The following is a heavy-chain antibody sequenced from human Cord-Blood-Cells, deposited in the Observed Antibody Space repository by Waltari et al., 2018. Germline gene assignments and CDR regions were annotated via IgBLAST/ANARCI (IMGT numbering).Heavy chain of an antibody. J-gene: IGHJ2*01. CDR2: ISSSGSTI. V-gene: IGHV3-48*03. D-gene: IGHD6-13*01. CDR3: AREGSSSWYEGGYFDR. CDR1: GFTFSSYE. Sequence: EVQLVESGGGLVQPGGSLRLSCAASGFTFSSYEMNWVRQAPGKGLEWVSYISSSGSTIYYADSVKGRFTISRDNAKNSLYLQMNSLRAEDTAVYYCAREGSSSWYEGGYFDRWGRGTLVTVSS.